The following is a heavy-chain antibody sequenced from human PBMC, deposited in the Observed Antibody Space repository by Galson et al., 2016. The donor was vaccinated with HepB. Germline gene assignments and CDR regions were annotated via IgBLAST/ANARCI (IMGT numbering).Heavy chain of an antibody. V-gene: IGHV1-18*01. CDR1: AYNSATFG. CDR3: AAAQVLDFWIGYSYY. CDR2: VSAHHGHT. Sequence: SVKVSCKATAYNSATFGITWVRQAPGQGLEWMGWVSAHHGHTSFAQKFQDRVTMTTDTSTSTAYMELRSLRSDDTAIYYCAAAQVLDFWIGYSYYWGQGTLVTVSS. D-gene: IGHD3-3*01. J-gene: IGHJ4*02.